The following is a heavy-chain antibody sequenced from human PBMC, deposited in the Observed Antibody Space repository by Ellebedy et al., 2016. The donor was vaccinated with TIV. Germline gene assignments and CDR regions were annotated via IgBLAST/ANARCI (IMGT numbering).Heavy chain of an antibody. J-gene: IGHJ2*01. CDR3: ARRGSRYWHFDL. Sequence: GESLKISCAASGFSFNSYAMTWVRQAPGKGLEWVSYISSSSSTIYYADSVKGRFIISRDNAKNSLYLRINNLRDEDTAVYYCARRGSRYWHFDLWGRGTQVIVSS. CDR2: ISSSSSTI. D-gene: IGHD1-1*01. V-gene: IGHV3-48*02. CDR1: GFSFNSYA.